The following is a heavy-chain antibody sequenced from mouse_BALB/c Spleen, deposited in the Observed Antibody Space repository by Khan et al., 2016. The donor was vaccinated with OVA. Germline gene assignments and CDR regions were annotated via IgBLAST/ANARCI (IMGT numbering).Heavy chain of an antibody. J-gene: IGHJ2*01. CDR1: GYSITSDYA. CDR3: ARSVTITTVVAPDFDY. D-gene: IGHD1-1*01. CDR2: ISYSGRT. Sequence: EVQLQESGPGLVKPSQSLSLTCTVTGYSITSDYAWNWIRQFPGNKLEWMGYISYSGRTSYNPSLKSRISITRDPSKHQFFLQLNSVTTEDTATSYCARSVTITTVVAPDFDYWGQGTTLTVSS. V-gene: IGHV3-2*02.